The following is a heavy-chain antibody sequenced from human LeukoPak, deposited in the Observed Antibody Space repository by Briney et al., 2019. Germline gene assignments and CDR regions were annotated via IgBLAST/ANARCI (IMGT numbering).Heavy chain of an antibody. CDR2: ISGGGRTT. CDR3: AENVVVKRYFDY. CDR1: GFTFSNHA. Sequence: GGSLRLSCAASGFTFSNHAMSWVRQAPGKGLQWVSVISGGGRTTDYADSVKGRFTISRDNSKNTLSLQMNSLRVEDTAIYYCAENVVVKRYFDYWGQGTLVTVSS. J-gene: IGHJ4*02. V-gene: IGHV3-23*01. D-gene: IGHD2-15*01.